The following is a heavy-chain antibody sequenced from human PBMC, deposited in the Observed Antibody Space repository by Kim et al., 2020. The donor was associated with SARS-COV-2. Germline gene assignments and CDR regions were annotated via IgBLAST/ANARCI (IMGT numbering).Heavy chain of an antibody. Sequence: TYYMEKSRGRVTMTRDRSISAAFLEMSSLTSDDMAIFYCARSDQNNWRFDHWGQGTLVTVSS. J-gene: IGHJ4*02. V-gene: IGHV1-2*02. CDR2: T. CDR3: ARSDQNNWRFDH.